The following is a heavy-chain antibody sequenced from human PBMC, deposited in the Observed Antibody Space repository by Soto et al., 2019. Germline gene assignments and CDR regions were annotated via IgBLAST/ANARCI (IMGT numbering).Heavy chain of an antibody. J-gene: IGHJ6*03. CDR2: ISSSGSTI. CDR1: GFTFSDYY. Sequence: PGGSLRLSCAASGFTFSDYYMSWIRQAPGKGLEWVSYISSSGSTIYYADSVKGRFTISRDNAKNSLYLQMNSLRAEDTAVYYCARDLLKTDTAMVLSKFYMDVWGKGTTVTVSS. D-gene: IGHD5-18*01. CDR3: ARDLLKTDTAMVLSKFYMDV. V-gene: IGHV3-11*01.